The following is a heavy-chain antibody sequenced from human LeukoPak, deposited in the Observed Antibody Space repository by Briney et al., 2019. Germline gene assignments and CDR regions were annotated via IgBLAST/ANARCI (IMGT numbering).Heavy chain of an antibody. J-gene: IGHJ5*02. Sequence: ASVKVSCKASGYSFTGYYMHWVRQAPGQGLEWMGWINPYSGGTNYAQKFQGRVTMTRDTSISTAYMELSRLRSDDTAVYYCARGRYSSSWFDPWGQGTLVTVSS. CDR2: INPYSGGT. D-gene: IGHD6-13*01. CDR3: ARGRYSSSWFDP. CDR1: GYSFTGYY. V-gene: IGHV1-2*02.